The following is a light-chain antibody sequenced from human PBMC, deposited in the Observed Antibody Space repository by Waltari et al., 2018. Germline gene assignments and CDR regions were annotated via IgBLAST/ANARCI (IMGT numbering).Light chain of an antibody. CDR2: GVN. CDR3: SSYTSSHTVV. J-gene: IGLJ3*02. Sequence: QSALTQPASVSGSPGQSITISCTGTISDVGGYNVVSWYQQEHPGKAPKLLIFGVNNRPSEISDRFFGSKSGNTASLTISGLQAEDEADYYCSSYTSSHTVVFGGGTKLTVL. CDR1: ISDVGGYNV. V-gene: IGLV2-14*01.